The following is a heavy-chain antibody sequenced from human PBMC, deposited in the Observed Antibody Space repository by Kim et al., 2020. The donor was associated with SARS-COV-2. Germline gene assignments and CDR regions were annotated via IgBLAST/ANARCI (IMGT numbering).Heavy chain of an antibody. D-gene: IGHD3-22*01. CDR1: GGSISSYY. CDR2: IYYSGST. Sequence: SETLSLTCTVSGGSISSYYWSWIRQPPGKGLEWIGYIYYSGSTNYNPSLKSRVTISVDTSKNQFSLKLSSVTAADTAVYYCARVDYYDSSGYFGYYFDYWGQGTLVTVSS. J-gene: IGHJ4*02. CDR3: ARVDYYDSSGYFGYYFDY. V-gene: IGHV4-59*13.